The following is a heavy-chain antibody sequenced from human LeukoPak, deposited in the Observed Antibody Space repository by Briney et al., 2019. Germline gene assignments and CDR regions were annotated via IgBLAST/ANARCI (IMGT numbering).Heavy chain of an antibody. CDR3: ARQAYGSHFDAFDI. CDR1: GYRSTTDY. J-gene: IGHJ3*02. CDR2: IYPDDSET. D-gene: IGHD3-22*01. Sequence: GESLKISCKASGYRSTTDYIGWVRQMPGKGLEWMGIIYPDDSETNYSPSFQGQVSMSVDKSITTAYLQWSSLKASGTAIYYCARQAYGSHFDAFDIWGQGTMVTVSS. V-gene: IGHV5-51*01.